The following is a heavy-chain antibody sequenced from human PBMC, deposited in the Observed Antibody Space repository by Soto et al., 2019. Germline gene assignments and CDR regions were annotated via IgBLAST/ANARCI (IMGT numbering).Heavy chain of an antibody. CDR1: GGSISSSSYY. CDR2: IYYSGST. J-gene: IGHJ6*02. CDR3: ARHPMIVTTQYYYYYGMDV. Sequence: SETLSLTCTVSGGSISSSSYYWGWIRQPPGKGLEWIGSIYYSGSTYYNPSLKSRVTISVDTSKNQFSLKLSSVTAADTAVYYCARHPMIVTTQYYYYYGMDVWGQGTTVTRLL. D-gene: IGHD3-22*01. V-gene: IGHV4-39*01.